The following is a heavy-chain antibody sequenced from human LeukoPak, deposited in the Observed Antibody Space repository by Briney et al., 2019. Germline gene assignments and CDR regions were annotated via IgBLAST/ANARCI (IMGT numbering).Heavy chain of an antibody. V-gene: IGHV1-18*01. CDR3: ARELGVVVPAADAGEDYYYYYGMDV. CDR1: GYTFTSYG. Sequence: ASVKVSCKASGYTFTSYGISWVRQAPGQGLEWMGWISAYNGNTNYAQKLQGRVTMTTDTSTSTAYMELRSLRSDDTAVYYCARELGVVVPAADAGEDYYYYYGMDVWGQGTTVTVSS. J-gene: IGHJ6*02. D-gene: IGHD2-2*01. CDR2: ISAYNGNT.